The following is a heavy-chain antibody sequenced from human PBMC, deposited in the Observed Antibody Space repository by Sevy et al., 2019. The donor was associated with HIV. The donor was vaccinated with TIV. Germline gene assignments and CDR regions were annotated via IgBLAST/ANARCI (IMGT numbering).Heavy chain of an antibody. D-gene: IGHD2-2*01. CDR2: ISSSGSTI. CDR3: ARDDGVLGYCSSTSCYGLYYYGMDV. CDR1: GFTFSDYY. J-gene: IGHJ6*02. V-gene: IGHV3-11*01. Sequence: GGSLRLSCAASGFTFSDYYMSWIRQAPGKGLEWVSYISSSGSTIYYAHSVKGRFTISRDNAKNSLYLQMNSLRAEDTAVYYCARDDGVLGYCSSTSCYGLYYYGMDVWGQGTTVTVSS.